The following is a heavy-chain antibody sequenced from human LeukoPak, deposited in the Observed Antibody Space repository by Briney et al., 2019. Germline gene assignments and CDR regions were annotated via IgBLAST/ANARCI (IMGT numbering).Heavy chain of an antibody. J-gene: IGHJ4*02. Sequence: SETLSLTCAVPGYSISSGYYWGWIRQPPGKGLEWIGSIYHSGSTYYNPSLKSRVTISVDTSKNQFSLKLSSVTAADTAVYYCASAWWVAGGYFDYWGQGTLVTVSS. CDR1: GYSISSGYY. V-gene: IGHV4-38-2*01. CDR3: ASAWWVAGGYFDY. D-gene: IGHD2-15*01. CDR2: IYHSGST.